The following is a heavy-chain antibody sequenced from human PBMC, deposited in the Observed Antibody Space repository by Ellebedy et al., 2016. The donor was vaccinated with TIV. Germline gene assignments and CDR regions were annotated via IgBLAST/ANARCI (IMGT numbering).Heavy chain of an antibody. J-gene: IGHJ6*02. CDR3: ARESVDGSDYFYNYYGMNV. Sequence: PGGSLRLSCAASGVTLSHYAMSWVRQAPGKGLDWVSVISGDGDRAYYTDSVKGRFTMSRDNSKNTVYLQMNSLRADDTAGYYCARESVDGSDYFYNYYGMNVWGHGTTVTVSS. D-gene: IGHD5-12*01. CDR2: ISGDGDRA. V-gene: IGHV3-23*01. CDR1: GVTLSHYA.